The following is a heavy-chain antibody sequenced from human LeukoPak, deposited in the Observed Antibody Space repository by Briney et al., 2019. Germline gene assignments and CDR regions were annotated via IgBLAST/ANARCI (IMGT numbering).Heavy chain of an antibody. D-gene: IGHD2-15*01. CDR2: IYPGDSDT. V-gene: IGHV5-51*01. CDR3: ARTLCSGGACYLWLFNY. J-gene: IGHJ4*02. CDR1: GYSFTNYW. Sequence: GESLEISCKGSGYSFTNYWIGWVRQMPGKGLEWMGIIYPGDSDTRYSPSFQGQVTISADKSITTAYLQWSSLKASDTAMYYCARTLCSGGACYLWLFNYWGQGTLVTVSS.